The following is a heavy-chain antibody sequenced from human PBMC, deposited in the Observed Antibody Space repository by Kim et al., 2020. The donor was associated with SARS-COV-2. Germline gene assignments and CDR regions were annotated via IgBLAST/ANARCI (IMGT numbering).Heavy chain of an antibody. J-gene: IGHJ4*02. Sequence: GRTSYNPSRKCRVTISVDTSKNQFSLKLSSVTAADTAVYYCASLSIAVSYWGQGTLVTVSS. CDR3: ASLSIAVSY. D-gene: IGHD6-19*01. CDR2: GRT. V-gene: IGHV4-39*01.